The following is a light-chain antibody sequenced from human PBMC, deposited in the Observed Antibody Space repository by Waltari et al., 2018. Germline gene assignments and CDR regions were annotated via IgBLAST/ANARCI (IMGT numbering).Light chain of an antibody. CDR2: DAS. CDR3: QHYVRLPVT. V-gene: IGKV3-20*01. CDR1: QSFTRY. Sequence: EIVLTQSPGTLSLSPGETATLSCRASQSFTRYLAWYQHKPGQAPRPLIYDASTRAAGIADRFSGSGFGTDFTLTISRLEPEDSAVYYCQHYVRLPVTFGQGTKVEI. J-gene: IGKJ1*01.